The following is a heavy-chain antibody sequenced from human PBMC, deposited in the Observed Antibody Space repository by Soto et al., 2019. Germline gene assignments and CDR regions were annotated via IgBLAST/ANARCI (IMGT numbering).Heavy chain of an antibody. V-gene: IGHV1-69*06. Sequence: QVQLVQSGAEVKKPGSSVKVSCKASGGTFSSYAISWVRQAPGQGLEWMGGIIPIFGTANYAQKFQGRVTITADKSTSTAYMELSSLRYEDTAVYYCATYCGGDCYSGLRVLDAIDIWGQGTMVTVSS. CDR3: ATYCGGDCYSGLRVLDAIDI. CDR2: IIPIFGTA. J-gene: IGHJ3*02. D-gene: IGHD2-21*02. CDR1: GGTFSSYA.